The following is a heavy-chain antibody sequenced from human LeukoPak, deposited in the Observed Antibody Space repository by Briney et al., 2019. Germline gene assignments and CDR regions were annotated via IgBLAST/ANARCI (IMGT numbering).Heavy chain of an antibody. J-gene: IGHJ3*02. CDR2: IYAHDSDT. Sequence: GESLKISCKGSGYSFTSYWIGCVRQMPGKGLEWMGIIYAHDSDTRYSPSFQGQVTISADKSISTAYLQWSSLKASDTAMYYCARSSESLSAFDIWGQGTLVTVSS. V-gene: IGHV5-51*01. D-gene: IGHD2-2*01. CDR3: ARSSESLSAFDI. CDR1: GYSFTSYW.